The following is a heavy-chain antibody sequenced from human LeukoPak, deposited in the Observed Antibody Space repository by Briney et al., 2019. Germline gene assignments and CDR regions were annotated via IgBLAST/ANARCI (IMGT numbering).Heavy chain of an antibody. Sequence: PGGSLRLSCAASGFSFNFHSMNWVRQAPGKGLEWISYMTASGVTMYAESVYGRFTISRDKDKKSVYLQMISLRVEDTAVYFCTRDGGYSGFDFDYWGQGVLVTVSS. CDR3: TRDGGYSGFDFDY. D-gene: IGHD5-12*01. V-gene: IGHV3-21*01. J-gene: IGHJ4*02. CDR2: MTASGVT. CDR1: GFSFNFHS.